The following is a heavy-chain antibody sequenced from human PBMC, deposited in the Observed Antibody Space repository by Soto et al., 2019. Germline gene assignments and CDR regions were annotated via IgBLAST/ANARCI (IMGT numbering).Heavy chain of an antibody. CDR3: ARISGRHFDY. CDR1: YGSISTTHVF. CDR2: VDYSGTA. D-gene: IGHD3-3*01. J-gene: IGHJ4*02. Sequence: SETLSLTCTVSYGSISTTHVFWAWVRQSPGKGLEWIGNVDYSGTAYFNPSLGSRVTFPVDTSKNQFSLTLYSVTAADTAVYYCARISGRHFDYWGQGTRVTVSS. V-gene: IGHV4-39*01.